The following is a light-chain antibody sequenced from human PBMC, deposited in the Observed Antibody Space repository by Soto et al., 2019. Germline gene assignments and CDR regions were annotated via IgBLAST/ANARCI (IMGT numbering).Light chain of an antibody. CDR1: SSNIGINT. CDR2: NNN. CDR3: AAWDDSLNGYV. Sequence: HSVLTQPPSASETPGQRVTISCSGSSSNIGINTVDWFQQLPGTAPKLLIYNNNQRPSGVPDRFSGSKSGTSASLAISGLQSEDESDYYCAAWDDSLNGYVFGTGNKVTVL. J-gene: IGLJ1*01. V-gene: IGLV1-44*01.